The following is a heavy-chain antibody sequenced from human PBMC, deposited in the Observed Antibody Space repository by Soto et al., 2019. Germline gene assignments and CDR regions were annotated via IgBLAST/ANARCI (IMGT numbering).Heavy chain of an antibody. V-gene: IGHV1-69*13. D-gene: IGHD3-22*01. CDR2: IIPIFGTA. J-gene: IGHJ5*02. CDR1: GGTFSSYA. CDR3: ARHHYYDSSGYYYSWFDP. Sequence: SVKVSCKASGGTFSSYAISWVRQAPGQGLEWMGGIIPIFGTANYAQKFQGRVTITADESTSTAYMELSSLRSEDTAVYYCARHHYYDSSGYYYSWFDPWGQGTQVTVSS.